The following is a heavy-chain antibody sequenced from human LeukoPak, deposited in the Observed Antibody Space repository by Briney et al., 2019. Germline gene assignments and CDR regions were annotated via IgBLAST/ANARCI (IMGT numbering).Heavy chain of an antibody. CDR2: IYYSGST. CDR1: GGSISSGGYY. CDR3: AREPRIAVAGTWVDY. Sequence: PSETLSLTCTVSGGSISSGGYYWSWIRQHPGKGLEWIGYIYYSGSTYYNPSLKSRVTISVDTSKNQFSLKLSSVTAADTAVYYCAREPRIAVAGTWVDYWGQGTLVTASS. J-gene: IGHJ4*02. D-gene: IGHD6-19*01. V-gene: IGHV4-31*03.